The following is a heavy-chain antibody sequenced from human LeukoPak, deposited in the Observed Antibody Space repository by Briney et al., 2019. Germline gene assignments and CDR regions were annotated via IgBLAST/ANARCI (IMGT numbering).Heavy chain of an antibody. Sequence: GGSLRLSCAASGFTFSRDWMHWVRQAPGKGPVWASRISDDGSITTYADSVKGRFTISRDNAKSTMFLQMNSLRAEDTAVYFCARRYYETNVYDRHFDHWGQGILVTVSS. D-gene: IGHD3-22*01. J-gene: IGHJ4*02. CDR2: ISDDGSIT. CDR1: GFTFSRDW. V-gene: IGHV3-74*03. CDR3: ARRYYETNVYDRHFDH.